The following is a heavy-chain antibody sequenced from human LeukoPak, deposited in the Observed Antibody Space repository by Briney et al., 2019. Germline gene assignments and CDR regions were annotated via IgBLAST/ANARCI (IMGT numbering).Heavy chain of an antibody. Sequence: GESLKISCKGSGYSFTSYWIGWVRQMPGKGLEWMGIIYPGDSDTRYSPSFQGQVTISADKSISTAYLQWSSLKASDTAMYYCARRSGGVRGVINNAPFDYWGQGTLVTVSS. D-gene: IGHD3-10*01. CDR2: IYPGDSDT. CDR1: GYSFTSYW. J-gene: IGHJ4*02. CDR3: ARRSGGVRGVINNAPFDY. V-gene: IGHV5-51*01.